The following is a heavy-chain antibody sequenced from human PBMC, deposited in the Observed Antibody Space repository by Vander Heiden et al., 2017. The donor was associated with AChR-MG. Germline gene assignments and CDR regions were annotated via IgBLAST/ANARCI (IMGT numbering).Heavy chain of an antibody. V-gene: IGHV1-58*02. Sequence: QVQRVQSGPEVKNPGTPVKVSCKASGLTFSNGIIQWVRQARGQGLEWLGWIVGGSGDTIYSQRFHERVTFSRDISTSTAYMELSSLRSEDAALYYCVAVDFSVGHGISDFWGQGTLVTVSS. D-gene: IGHD2-15*01. CDR1: GLTFSNGI. CDR3: VAVDFSVGHGISDF. CDR2: IVGGSGDT. J-gene: IGHJ4*02.